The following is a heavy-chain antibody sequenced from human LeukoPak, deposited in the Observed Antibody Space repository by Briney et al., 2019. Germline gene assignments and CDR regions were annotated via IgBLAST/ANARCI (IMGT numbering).Heavy chain of an antibody. J-gene: IGHJ4*02. Sequence: SETLSLTCAVYGGSFSGYYWSWIRQPPGKGLEWIGEIDHSGSTNYNPSLKSRVTISVDTSKNQFSLKLSSVTAADTAVYYCARGGAVYDSVWGSYRYPDYWGQGTLVTVSS. CDR2: IDHSGST. V-gene: IGHV4-34*01. CDR1: GGSFSGYY. CDR3: ARGGAVYDSVWGSYRYPDY. D-gene: IGHD3-16*02.